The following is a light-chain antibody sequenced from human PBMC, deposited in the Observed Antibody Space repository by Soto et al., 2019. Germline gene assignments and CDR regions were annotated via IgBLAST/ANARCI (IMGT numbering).Light chain of an antibody. CDR3: SSYTSSSTL. CDR2: DVS. V-gene: IGLV2-14*01. J-gene: IGLJ3*02. Sequence: QSALTQPASVSGSPGQSITISCTGTSSDVGGYHYVSWYQQHPGKAPKLMIYDVSNRPSGVSNRFSGSKSGNTASLTISGLQAEDKADYYCSSYTSSSTLFGGGTKLTVL. CDR1: SSDVGGYHY.